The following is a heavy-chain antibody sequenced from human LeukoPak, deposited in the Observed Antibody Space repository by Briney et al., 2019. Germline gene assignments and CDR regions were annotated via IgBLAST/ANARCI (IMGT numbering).Heavy chain of an antibody. J-gene: IGHJ4*02. CDR2: ISSGSSTI. CDR3: ARGRYASSWYCDY. D-gene: IGHD6-13*01. Sequence: PGGSLRLSCTASGFTFSSYSMNWVRQAPGKGLEWVSYISSGSSTIYYAVSVKGRFTISRDDAKNSLYLQMNSLRAEDTAVYYCARGRYASSWYCDYWGQGTLVTVSP. V-gene: IGHV3-48*04. CDR1: GFTFSSYS.